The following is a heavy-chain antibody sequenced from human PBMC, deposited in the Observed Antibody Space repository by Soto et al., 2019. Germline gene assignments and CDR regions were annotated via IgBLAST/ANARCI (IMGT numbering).Heavy chain of an antibody. CDR2: ITWDDGSA. CDR3: SKEKDRIFDY. V-gene: IGHV3-43*01. CDR1: GFTFDDHT. J-gene: IGHJ4*02. Sequence: EVQLVVSGGLVVRPGGSLRLSCAGSGFTFDDHTMHWVRQAPGKGLEWVSLITWDDGSAFYADSVRGRFTISRDNSKNSLYLQMNSLRTEDSALYYCSKEKDRIFDYWGRGTPVTVS.